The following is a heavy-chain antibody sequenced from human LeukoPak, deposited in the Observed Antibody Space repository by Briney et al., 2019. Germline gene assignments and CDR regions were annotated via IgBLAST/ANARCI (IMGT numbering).Heavy chain of an antibody. D-gene: IGHD6-19*01. V-gene: IGHV3-23*01. J-gene: IGHJ4*02. CDR1: GFTFTTYG. CDR3: AKTVADHDY. Sequence: GGSLRLSCADSGFTFTTYGMTWVRQAPGKGLEWVAVISGMGGRTYYADSVKGRFTISRDNSDNTLYLQVNSLRVEDTAVYYCAKTVADHDYWGQGTLVTVSS. CDR2: ISGMGGRT.